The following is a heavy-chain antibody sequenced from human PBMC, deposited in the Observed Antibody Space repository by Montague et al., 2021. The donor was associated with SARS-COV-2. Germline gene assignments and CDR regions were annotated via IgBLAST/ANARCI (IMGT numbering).Heavy chain of an antibody. D-gene: IGHD3-10*01. CDR1: GGSISSGSYY. CDR3: ARVGVGTMVRGVIPAYYYYGMDV. V-gene: IGHV4-61*02. CDR2: IYTSGST. Sequence: TLSLTCTVSGGSISSGSYYWSWIRQPAGKGLVWIGRIYTSGSTNYNPSLKSRVTISVDTSKNQFSLKLSSVTAADTAVYYCARVGVGTMVRGVIPAYYYYGMDVWGKGPRSPSPQ. J-gene: IGHJ6*01.